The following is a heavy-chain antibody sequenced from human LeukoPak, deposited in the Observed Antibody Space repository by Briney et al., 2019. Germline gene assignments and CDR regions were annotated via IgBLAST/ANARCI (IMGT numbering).Heavy chain of an antibody. D-gene: IGHD6-13*01. CDR3: ARSMTAAGSFYFDY. Sequence: SETLSLTCAVYGGSFSGYYWSWIRQPPGKGLEWIGEINHSGSTNYNPSLKSRVTISVDTSKNQFSLKLKSVTAADTAVYYCARSMTAAGSFYFDYWGQGTLVTVSS. J-gene: IGHJ4*02. CDR1: GGSFSGYY. V-gene: IGHV4-34*01. CDR2: INHSGST.